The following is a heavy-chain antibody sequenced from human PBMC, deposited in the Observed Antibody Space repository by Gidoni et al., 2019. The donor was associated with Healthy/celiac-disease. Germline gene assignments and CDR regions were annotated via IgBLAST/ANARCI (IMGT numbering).Heavy chain of an antibody. Sequence: VTLKESAPVLVKPTETLTLTCTVPGFSPSNARLGVSWTRQPTGKDLEWLAPIVSNDEHSYSTSLKSRLTISKDTSKRQVVLTMTNMDPVDTATYYCARILYYDILTGYLAWFDPWGQGTLVTVSS. J-gene: IGHJ5*02. V-gene: IGHV2-26*01. CDR3: ARILYYDILTGYLAWFDP. CDR1: GFSPSNARLG. D-gene: IGHD3-9*01. CDR2: IVSNDEH.